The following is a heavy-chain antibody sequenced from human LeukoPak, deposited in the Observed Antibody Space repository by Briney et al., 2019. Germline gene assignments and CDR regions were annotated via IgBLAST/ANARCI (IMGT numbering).Heavy chain of an antibody. CDR2: IDHSGST. J-gene: IGHJ4*02. V-gene: IGHV4-34*01. Sequence: GSLRLSCAGSGFTFSNYSINWIRQPPGKGLEWIGEIDHSGSTNYNPSLKSRVTISVDRAKNQFSLKLSSVTAADTAFYYCARGRKGGSALWGQGTLVTVSS. CDR3: ARGRKGGSAL. D-gene: IGHD3-10*01. CDR1: GFTFSNYS.